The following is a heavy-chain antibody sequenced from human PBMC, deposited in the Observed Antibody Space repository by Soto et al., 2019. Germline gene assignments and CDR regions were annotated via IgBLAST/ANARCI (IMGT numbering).Heavy chain of an antibody. CDR3: ARGGLYCSSTSCRENWFDP. D-gene: IGHD2-2*01. Sequence: ASVKVSCKASGYTFTGYYMHWVRQAPGQGLEWMGWINPNSGGTNYAQKFQGWVTMTRDTSISTAYMELSRLRSDDTAVYYCARGGLYCSSTSCRENWFDPWGQGTLVTVSS. CDR1: GYTFTGYY. J-gene: IGHJ5*02. CDR2: INPNSGGT. V-gene: IGHV1-2*04.